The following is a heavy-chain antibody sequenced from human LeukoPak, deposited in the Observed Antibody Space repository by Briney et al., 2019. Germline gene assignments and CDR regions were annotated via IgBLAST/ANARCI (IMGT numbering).Heavy chain of an antibody. CDR2: IYYSGST. J-gene: IGHJ3*02. D-gene: IGHD3-22*01. CDR3: ARGLSHDSSGYTDAFDI. Sequence: PSETLSLTCTVSGGSISSYYWSWIRQRPGKGLEWIGYIYYSGSTNYNPSLKSRVTISVDTSKNQFSLKLSSVTAADTAVYYCARGLSHDSSGYTDAFDIWGQGTMVTVSS. CDR1: GGSISSYY. V-gene: IGHV4-59*01.